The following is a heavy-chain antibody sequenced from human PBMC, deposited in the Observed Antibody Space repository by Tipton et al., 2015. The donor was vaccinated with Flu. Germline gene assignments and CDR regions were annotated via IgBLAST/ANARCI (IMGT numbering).Heavy chain of an antibody. CDR2: ISWNSGSI. CDR1: GFTFDDYA. V-gene: IGHV3-9*01. J-gene: IGHJ6*02. D-gene: IGHD5-18*01. CDR3: AKTALNYYYGMDV. Sequence: SLRLSCAASGFTFDDYAMHWVRQAPGKGLEWVSGISWNSGSIGYADSVKGRFTISRDNAKNSLYLQMNSLRAEDTALYYCAKTALNYYYGMDVWGQGTTVTVSS.